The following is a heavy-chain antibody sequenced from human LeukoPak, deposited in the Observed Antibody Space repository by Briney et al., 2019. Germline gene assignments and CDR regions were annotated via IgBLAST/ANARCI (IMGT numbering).Heavy chain of an antibody. CDR3: ARPGIGGAFDI. V-gene: IGHV4-4*02. CDR2: IYHSGST. J-gene: IGHJ3*02. D-gene: IGHD3-3*01. Sequence: SGTLSLTCAVSGGXISSTNWWSWVRQPPGKELEWIGEIYHSGSTNFNPSLKSRVTISEDKSKNQFSLNLRSVTAADTAVYYCARPGIGGAFDIWGQGTMVTVSS. CDR1: GGXISSTNW.